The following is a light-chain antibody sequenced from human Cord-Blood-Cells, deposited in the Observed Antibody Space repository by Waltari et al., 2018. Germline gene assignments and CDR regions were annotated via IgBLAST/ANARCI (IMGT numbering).Light chain of an antibody. Sequence: DIEMTQSPSSLSASVVDRVTITWKASQDISNYLNWYQQKPGKAPKLLIYDASNLETGVPSRFSGSGSGTYFTFTISSVQPEDIATYYCQQYDNPFTFGPGTKVDIK. J-gene: IGKJ3*01. V-gene: IGKV1-33*01. CDR2: DAS. CDR1: QDISNY. CDR3: QQYDNPFT.